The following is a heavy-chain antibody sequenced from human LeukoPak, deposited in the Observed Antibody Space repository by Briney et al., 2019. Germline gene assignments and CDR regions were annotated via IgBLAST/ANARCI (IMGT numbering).Heavy chain of an antibody. V-gene: IGHV3-23*01. CDR2: ISGTYTT. CDR1: GFTFSSYA. Sequence: PGGSLRLSCAGSGFTFSSYAMTWVRQAPGKGLEWVSTISGTYTTWYADSVKGRFTISRDNSKDTLFLQMNSLRAEDTAVYYCAKDLQGSSGPWGQGTLVTVSS. CDR3: AKDLQGSSGP. J-gene: IGHJ5*02. D-gene: IGHD6-19*01.